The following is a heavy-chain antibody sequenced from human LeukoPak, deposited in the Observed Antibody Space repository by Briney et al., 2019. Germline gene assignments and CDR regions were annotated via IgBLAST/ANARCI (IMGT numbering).Heavy chain of an antibody. J-gene: IGHJ4*02. Sequence: SVKVSCKASGGTFSSYAISWVRQAPGQGLEWMGGIIPIFGTANYAQKFQGRVTITADKSTSTAYMELSSLRSEDTAVYYCARAKVTYYDILTGYSFDYWGRGTLVTVSS. D-gene: IGHD3-9*01. V-gene: IGHV1-69*06. CDR2: IIPIFGTA. CDR1: GGTFSSYA. CDR3: ARAKVTYYDILTGYSFDY.